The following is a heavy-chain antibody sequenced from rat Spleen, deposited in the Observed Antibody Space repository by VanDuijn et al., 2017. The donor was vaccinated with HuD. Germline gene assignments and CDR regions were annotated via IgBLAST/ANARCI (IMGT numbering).Heavy chain of an antibody. CDR2: INKDSSTI. V-gene: IGHV4-2*01. CDR1: GFNFNDYW. J-gene: IGHJ2*01. CDR3: VRERFGVEG. Sequence: EVKLVESGGGLVQPGRSLKLSCAASGFNFNDYWMGWVRQAPGKGLEWIAEINKDSSTIKYTPSLKDKLTISRNNAQNTLYLQMSKLGSEDTAIYYGVRERFGVEGWGQGVMVTVSS. D-gene: IGHD4-3*01.